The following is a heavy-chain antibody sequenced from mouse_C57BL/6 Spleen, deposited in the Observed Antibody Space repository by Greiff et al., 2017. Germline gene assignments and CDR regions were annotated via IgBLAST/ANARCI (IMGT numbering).Heavy chain of an antibody. CDR3: TTLTTVVAYYAMDY. D-gene: IGHD1-1*01. J-gene: IGHJ4*01. Sequence: VKLVESGAELVRPGASVKLSCTASGFNIKDDYMHWVKQRPEQGLEWIGWIDPENGDTEYASKFQGKATITADKSSNTAYLQLSSLTSEDTAVYYCTTLTTVVAYYAMDYWGQGTSVTVSS. CDR2: IDPENGDT. CDR1: GFNIKDDY. V-gene: IGHV14-4*01.